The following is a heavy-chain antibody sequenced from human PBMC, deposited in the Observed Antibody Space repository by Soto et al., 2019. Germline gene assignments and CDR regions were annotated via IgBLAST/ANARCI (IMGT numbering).Heavy chain of an antibody. CDR2: IYYSGST. CDR1: GGSISSSSYY. Sequence: SETLSLTCTVSGGSISSSSYYWGWIRQPPGKGLEWIGSIYYSGSTYYNPSLKSRVTISVDTSKNQFSLKLSSVTAADTAVYYCARPFSGRTVTTVAFDPWGQGTLVTVSS. V-gene: IGHV4-39*01. J-gene: IGHJ5*02. CDR3: ARPFSGRTVTTVAFDP. D-gene: IGHD4-4*01.